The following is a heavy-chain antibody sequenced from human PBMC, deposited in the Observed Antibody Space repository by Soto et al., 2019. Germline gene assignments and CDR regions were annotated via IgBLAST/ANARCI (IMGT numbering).Heavy chain of an antibody. J-gene: IGHJ4*02. CDR1: GFSFGSYA. CDR3: ARWSYLDY. Sequence: GGSLRLSCAASGFSFGSYALSWVRQAPGKGLEWVSTISGSGGKTFYADSVKGRFSISRDTSQSTLYLQMNSLRADDTAMYYCARWSYLDYWGQGTRVTVSS. V-gene: IGHV3-23*01. D-gene: IGHD3-3*01. CDR2: ISGSGGKT.